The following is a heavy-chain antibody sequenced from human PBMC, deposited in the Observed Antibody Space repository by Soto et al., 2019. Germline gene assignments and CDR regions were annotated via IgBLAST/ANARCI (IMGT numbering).Heavy chain of an antibody. CDR2: IGTAGDT. J-gene: IGHJ3*02. CDR3: ARAYNYAFDI. D-gene: IGHD1-20*01. V-gene: IGHV3-13*01. CDR1: GFTFSSYD. Sequence: GESLKISCAASGFTFSSYDMHWVRQATGKGLEWVSAIGTAGDTYYPGSVKGRFTISRENAKNSLYLQMNSLRAGDTAVYYCARAYNYAFDIWGQGTMVTVSS.